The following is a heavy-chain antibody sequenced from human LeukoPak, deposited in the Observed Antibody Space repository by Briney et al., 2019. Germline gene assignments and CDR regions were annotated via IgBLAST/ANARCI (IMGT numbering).Heavy chain of an antibody. D-gene: IGHD6-13*01. CDR2: ISYDGSNK. V-gene: IGHV3-30*03. CDR1: GFTFSSYG. CDR3: ALIAAAGYFDY. Sequence: GGSLRLSCAASGFTFSSYGMHWVRQAPGEGLEWVAVISYDGSNKYYADSVKGRFTISRDNSKNTLYLQMNSLRAEDTAVYYCALIAAAGYFDYWGQGTLVTVSS. J-gene: IGHJ4*02.